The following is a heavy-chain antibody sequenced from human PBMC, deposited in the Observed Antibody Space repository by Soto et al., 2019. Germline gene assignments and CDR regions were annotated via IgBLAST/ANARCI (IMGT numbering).Heavy chain of an antibody. V-gene: IGHV1-18*01. D-gene: IGHD3-16*02. CDR2: ISAYNGNT. CDR1: GYTFISYG. J-gene: IGHJ3*02. CDR3: ARDLDDYVWGSYPSPDSFDI. Sequence: VQLVQSGAEVKKPGASVKVSCKASGYTFISYGISWVRQAPGQGLEWMGWISAYNGNTKYAQKLQGRVTMTTDTSTRTAYMELRSLRSDDTAVYYCARDLDDYVWGSYPSPDSFDIWGQGTMVTVSS.